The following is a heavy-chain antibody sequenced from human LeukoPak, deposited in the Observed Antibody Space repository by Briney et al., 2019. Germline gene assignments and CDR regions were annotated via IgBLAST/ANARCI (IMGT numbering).Heavy chain of an antibody. CDR2: IYYSGGT. CDR1: GGSISSYY. Sequence: SETLSLTCTVSGGSISSYYWSWIRQPPGKGLEWIGYIYYSGGTNYNPSLKSRVTISVDTSKNQFSLKLSSVAAADTAVYYCARHAATYYYDSSGSFDYWGQGTLVTVSS. V-gene: IGHV4-59*08. CDR3: ARHAATYYYDSSGSFDY. J-gene: IGHJ4*02. D-gene: IGHD3-22*01.